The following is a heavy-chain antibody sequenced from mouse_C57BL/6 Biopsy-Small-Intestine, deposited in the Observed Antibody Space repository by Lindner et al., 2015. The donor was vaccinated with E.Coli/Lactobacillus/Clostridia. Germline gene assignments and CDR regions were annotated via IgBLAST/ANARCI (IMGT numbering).Heavy chain of an antibody. J-gene: IGHJ1*03. V-gene: IGHV1-18*01. Sequence: SVKVSCKISGYTLTELSIHWVRQAPGKGLEWMGGFDPDDGETIYAQKFQDRVTLTEDTSIETAYMELSSLRSEDTAVYYCATGGGVSLYHYYYLDVWGSGTTVTVSS. D-gene: IGHD1-1*02. CDR1: GYTLTELS. CDR3: ATGGGVSLYHYYYLDV. CDR2: FDPDDGET.